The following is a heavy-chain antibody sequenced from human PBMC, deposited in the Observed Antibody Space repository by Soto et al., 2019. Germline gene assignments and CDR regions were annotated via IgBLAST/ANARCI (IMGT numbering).Heavy chain of an antibody. V-gene: IGHV4-30-4*01. Sequence: SETLSLTWTVAGGSISSGDYYWSLIRQPPGKGLEWIGYIYYSGSTYYNPSLKSRVTISVDTSKNQFSLKLSSVTAADSAVYFCARDRYGYCSSTSCYRGYYYGMDVWGQGTTVTVSS. CDR3: ARDRYGYCSSTSCYRGYYYGMDV. J-gene: IGHJ6*02. D-gene: IGHD2-2*01. CDR1: GGSISSGDYY. CDR2: IYYSGST.